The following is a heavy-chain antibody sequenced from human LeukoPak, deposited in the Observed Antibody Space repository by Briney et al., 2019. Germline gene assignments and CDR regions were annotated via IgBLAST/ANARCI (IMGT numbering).Heavy chain of an antibody. CDR1: GFTFSSYD. Sequence: GGSLRLSCAASGFTFSSYDMHWVRQATGKGLEWVSAIGTAGDTYYPGSVKGRFTISRENAKNSLYLQMNSLRAGDTAVYYCAKDPSPLTFGGVIHDYWGQGTLVTVSS. D-gene: IGHD3-16*02. CDR2: IGTAGDT. J-gene: IGHJ4*02. V-gene: IGHV3-13*01. CDR3: AKDPSPLTFGGVIHDY.